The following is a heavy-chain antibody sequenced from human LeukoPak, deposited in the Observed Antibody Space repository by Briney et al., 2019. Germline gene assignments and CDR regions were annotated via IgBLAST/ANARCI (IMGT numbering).Heavy chain of an antibody. CDR2: IYHSGST. Sequence: SQTLSLTCTVSGGSISSGGYYWSWIRQPPGKGLEWIGYIYHSGSTYYNPSLKSRVTISVDTSKNQFSLKLSSVTAADTAVYYCARGKEAAAGTGGFDYWGQGTLVTVSS. CDR3: ARGKEAAAGTGGFDY. V-gene: IGHV4-30-2*01. D-gene: IGHD6-13*01. J-gene: IGHJ4*02. CDR1: GGSISSGGYY.